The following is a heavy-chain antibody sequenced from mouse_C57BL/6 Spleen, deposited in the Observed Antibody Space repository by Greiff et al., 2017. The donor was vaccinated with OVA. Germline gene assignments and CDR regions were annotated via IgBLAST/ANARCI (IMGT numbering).Heavy chain of an antibody. V-gene: IGHV14-2*01. D-gene: IGHD1-1*01. CDR1: GFTITDYY. CDR2: LDPEDGET. CDR3: ARGHGSSLFAY. J-gene: IGHJ3*01. Sequence: VQLKQSGAELVKPGASVKLSCTASGFTITDYYMHWVKQRTEQGLEWIGRLDPEDGETKYAPKFQGKATITADTSSNTAYLQLSSLTSEDTAVYYCARGHGSSLFAYWGKGTLVTVSA.